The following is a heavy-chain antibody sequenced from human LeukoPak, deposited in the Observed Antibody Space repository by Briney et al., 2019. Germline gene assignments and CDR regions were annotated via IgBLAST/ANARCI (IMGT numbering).Heavy chain of an antibody. CDR1: GGSISSGGYY. CDR2: IYSSGNA. D-gene: IGHD3-3*01. Sequence: SETLSLTCTVSGGSISSGGYYWSWIRQPPGKGMEWIGYIYSSGNAYYNPSLKSRVTISADRSKNHFALKLNSVTAADTAVYFCARQGTPARPQKDYDFWSGHPGGFDYWGQGTLVTVSS. V-gene: IGHV4-30-2*01. CDR3: ARQGTPARPQKDYDFWSGHPGGFDY. J-gene: IGHJ4*02.